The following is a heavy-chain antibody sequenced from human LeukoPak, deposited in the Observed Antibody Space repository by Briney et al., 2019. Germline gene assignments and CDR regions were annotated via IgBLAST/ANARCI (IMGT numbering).Heavy chain of an antibody. CDR3: ARTVNTDYHLDS. J-gene: IGHJ4*02. Sequence: SETLSLTCAVSGDSISTVGYSWSWIRQPPGKGLDYLGYIYHSGSAYYNPSLKSRVTISVDRSKNHFSLTLSSATAADTAVYYCARTVNTDYHLDSCGQGTLVTVSS. CDR1: GDSISTVGYS. V-gene: IGHV4-30-2*01. D-gene: IGHD3-16*01. CDR2: IYHSGSA.